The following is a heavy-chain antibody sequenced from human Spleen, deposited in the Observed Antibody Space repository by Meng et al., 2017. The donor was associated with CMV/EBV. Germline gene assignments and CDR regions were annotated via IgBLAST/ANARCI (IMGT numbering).Heavy chain of an antibody. D-gene: IGHD1-26*01. CDR2: IYYTGST. Sequence: LTCTVSGGSGSNSNYYWSWIRQPPGKGLEWIAYIYYTGSTNYNPSLKSRITTSVDTSKDQFSLRLRFVTAADTAVYYCARTHVGALDSWGQGTLVTVSS. V-gene: IGHV4-61*01. CDR1: GGSGSNSNYY. CDR3: ARTHVGALDS. J-gene: IGHJ4*02.